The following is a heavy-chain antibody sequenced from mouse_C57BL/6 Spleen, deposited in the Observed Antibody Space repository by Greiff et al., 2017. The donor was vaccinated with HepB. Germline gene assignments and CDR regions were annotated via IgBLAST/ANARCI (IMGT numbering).Heavy chain of an antibody. CDR1: GFTFSSYA. Sequence: EVKLMESGGGLVKPGGSLKLSCAASGFTFSSYAMSWVRQTPEKRLEWVATISDGGSYTYHPDNVKGRFTISRDNAKNNLYLQMSHLKSEDTAMYYCAREGPWTYWGQGTLVTVSA. CDR2: ISDGGSYT. V-gene: IGHV5-4*01. CDR3: AREGPWTY. J-gene: IGHJ3*01.